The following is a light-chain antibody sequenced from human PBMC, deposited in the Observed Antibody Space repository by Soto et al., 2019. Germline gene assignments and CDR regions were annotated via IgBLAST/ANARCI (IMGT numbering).Light chain of an antibody. CDR2: GAS. CDR1: QSVSSSY. J-gene: IGKJ4*01. Sequence: EIVLTQSPGTLSLSPGERATLSCRASQSVSSSYLAWYQQKPGQAPRLLIYGASSSATGIPDRFSGSGSGTDFTLTISRLEPEDFAVYYCQQYGSSPPFGGGTKVES. V-gene: IGKV3-20*01. CDR3: QQYGSSPP.